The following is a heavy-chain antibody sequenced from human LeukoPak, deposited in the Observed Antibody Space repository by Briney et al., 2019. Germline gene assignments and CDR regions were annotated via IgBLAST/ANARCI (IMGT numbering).Heavy chain of an antibody. V-gene: IGHV3-33*01. Sequence: GSLRLSCAASGFTFSSYGMHWVRQAPGKGLEWAAVIWYDGSNKYYADSVKGRFTISRDNSKNTLYLQMNSLRAEDTAVYYCARAFSGSYDYYYMDVWGKGTTATVSS. CDR2: IWYDGSNK. CDR3: ARAFSGSYDYYYMDV. D-gene: IGHD3-10*01. CDR1: GFTFSSYG. J-gene: IGHJ6*03.